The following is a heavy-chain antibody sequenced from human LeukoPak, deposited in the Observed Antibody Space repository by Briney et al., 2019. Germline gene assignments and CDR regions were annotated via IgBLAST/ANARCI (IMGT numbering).Heavy chain of an antibody. CDR1: GYTFTGYY. D-gene: IGHD2-15*01. J-gene: IGHJ4*02. Sequence: ASVKVSCKASGYTFTGYYMHWVRQAPGQGLEWMGWVSAYADDTNYVQKYQGRVSMTTDTSTSTADMELRSLRSDDTAVYYCARDCIGCHGFDYWGQGTLVTVSS. CDR3: ARDCIGCHGFDY. V-gene: IGHV1-18*04. CDR2: VSAYADDT.